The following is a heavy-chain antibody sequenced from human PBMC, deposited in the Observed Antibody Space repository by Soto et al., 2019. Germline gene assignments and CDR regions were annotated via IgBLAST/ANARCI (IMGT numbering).Heavy chain of an antibody. CDR2: IYPGDSVT. D-gene: IGHD2-21*01. Sequence: GGSLRLSCTASGYSFTSYWIGWVRQMPGKGLEWVASIYPGDSVTRYSASFKGQVTISADKSISTAYLKWSSLKAADTAMYYCARHQVIKGGRSTLGLIYYSYGMDVWGQGTRVTVSS. CDR3: ARHQVIKGGRSTLGLIYYSYGMDV. J-gene: IGHJ6*02. V-gene: IGHV5-51*01. CDR1: GYSFTSYW.